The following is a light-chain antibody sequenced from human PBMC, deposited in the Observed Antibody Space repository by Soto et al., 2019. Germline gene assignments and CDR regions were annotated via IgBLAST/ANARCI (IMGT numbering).Light chain of an antibody. CDR1: DSNIGNNF. CDR2: RNN. V-gene: IGLV1-47*01. J-gene: IGLJ2*01. Sequence: QSVLTQPPSTSGTPGQRVSVSCSGGDSNIGNNFVFWYQQFPGTAPKLLIYRNNQRPSGVPDRFSGSKSGTSASLAISGLRSEDEADYYWAAWDDSLSGVLIGGGTKLTVL. CDR3: AAWDDSLSGVL.